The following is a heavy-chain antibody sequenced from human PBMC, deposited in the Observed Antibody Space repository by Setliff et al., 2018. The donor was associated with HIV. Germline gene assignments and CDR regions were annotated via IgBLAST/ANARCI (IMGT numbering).Heavy chain of an antibody. J-gene: IGHJ4*02. D-gene: IGHD1-26*01. V-gene: IGHV3-48*04. CDR2: ISPSSDGN. CDR1: GFSFRSYS. CDR3: ARWGSGSYERVFDY. Sequence: PGGSLRLSCVASGFSFRSYSMNWVRQAPGKGLEWISYISPSSDGNDYADSVKGRFTISRDNANNLVYPQMNSLRVEDTAVYFCARWGSGSYERVFDYWGQGMLVTVSS.